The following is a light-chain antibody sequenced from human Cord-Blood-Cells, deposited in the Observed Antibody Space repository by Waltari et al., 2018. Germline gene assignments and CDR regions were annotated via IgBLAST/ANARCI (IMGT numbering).Light chain of an antibody. CDR2: AAS. CDR3: QQSYSTPGT. CDR1: QSISSY. Sequence: DIQMTQSPSSLSVSLGDRVTITCRTSQSISSYLNWYQQKPGKAPKILIYAASSLQSGVPSRFSGSGSGTDFTLTISSLQPEDFATYYCQQSYSTPGTFGQGTKVEIK. J-gene: IGKJ1*01. V-gene: IGKV1-39*01.